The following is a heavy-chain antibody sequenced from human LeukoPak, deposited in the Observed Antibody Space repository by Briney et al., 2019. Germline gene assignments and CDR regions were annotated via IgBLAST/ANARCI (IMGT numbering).Heavy chain of an antibody. CDR1: EFTFSDYY. D-gene: IGHD1-26*01. J-gene: IGHJ4*02. CDR2: ISSSGSTI. Sequence: PGGSLRLSCAASEFTFSDYYMSWIRQAPGKGLEWVSYISSSGSTIYYADSVKGRFTISRDNSRNSLFLQMNSLRSEDTAFYYCAKGNSGEYYDTYFDSWGQGTLVAVSS. V-gene: IGHV3-11*01. CDR3: AKGNSGEYYDTYFDS.